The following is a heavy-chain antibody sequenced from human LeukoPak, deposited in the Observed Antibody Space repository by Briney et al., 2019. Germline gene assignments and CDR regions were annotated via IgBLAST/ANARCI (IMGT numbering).Heavy chain of an antibody. CDR3: ARGSSGWYNNCFDP. CDR2: ISSNGGST. CDR1: GFTFSSYA. Sequence: GGSLRLSCAASGFTFSSYAMHWVRQAPGKGLEYVSAISSNGGSTYYANSVKGRFTISRDNSKNTLYLQMGSLRAEDMAVYYCARGSSGWYNNCFDPGGQGTLVTVSA. D-gene: IGHD6-19*01. V-gene: IGHV3-64*01. J-gene: IGHJ5*02.